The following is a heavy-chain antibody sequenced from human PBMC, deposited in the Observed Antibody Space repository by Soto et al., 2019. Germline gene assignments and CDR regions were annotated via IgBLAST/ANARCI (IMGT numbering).Heavy chain of an antibody. CDR1: GGSISSSSYY. J-gene: IGHJ6*02. D-gene: IGHD6-13*01. CDR3: ARSQGYLGMDV. CDR2: IYYSGST. Sequence: PSETLSLTCTVSGGSISSSSYYWGWIRQPPGKGLEWIGSIYYSGSTYYNPSLKSRVTISVDTSKNQFSLKLSSVTAADTAVYYCARSQGYLGMDVWGQGTTVTVSS. V-gene: IGHV4-39*01.